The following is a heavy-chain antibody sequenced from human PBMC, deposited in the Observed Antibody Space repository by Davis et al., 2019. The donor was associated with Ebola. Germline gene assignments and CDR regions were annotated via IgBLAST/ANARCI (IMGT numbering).Heavy chain of an antibody. Sequence: AASVKVSCKASGGTFSSYAISWVRQAPGQGLEWMGWISAYNGNTNSAQKLQGRVTMTTDTSTSTAYMELRSLRSDDTAVYYCARVGYCSGGSCRLRHYYYYGMDVWGQGTTVTVSS. V-gene: IGHV1-18*01. CDR1: GGTFSSYA. J-gene: IGHJ6*02. CDR3: ARVGYCSGGSCRLRHYYYYGMDV. D-gene: IGHD2-15*01. CDR2: ISAYNGNT.